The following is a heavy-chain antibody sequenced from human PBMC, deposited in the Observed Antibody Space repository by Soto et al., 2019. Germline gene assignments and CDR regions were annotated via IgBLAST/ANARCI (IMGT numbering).Heavy chain of an antibody. V-gene: IGHV3-74*01. Sequence: EVQLVESGGGLVQPGGSQRLSCVASGFTFSSYWMHWVRQVPGKGLVWVSRINNDGSSTNYADSVKGRFTISRDNAKNTLYLQMNSLRAEDTAVYYCARGGYYSNNWFDPWGQGTLVTVSS. J-gene: IGHJ5*02. D-gene: IGHD4-4*01. CDR1: GFTFSSYW. CDR3: ARGGYYSNNWFDP. CDR2: INNDGSST.